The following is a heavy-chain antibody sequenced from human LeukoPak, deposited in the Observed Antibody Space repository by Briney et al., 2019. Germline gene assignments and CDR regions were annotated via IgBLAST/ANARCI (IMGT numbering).Heavy chain of an antibody. J-gene: IGHJ4*02. CDR3: ARDYGDYGGYFDY. CDR2: IGTAGDT. V-gene: IGHV3-13*04. Sequence: GGSLRLSCAASGFTFSSYDMHWVRHATGKGLEWVSAIGTAGDTYYPGSVKGRFTISRDNSKNTLYLQMNSLRAEDTAVYYCARDYGDYGGYFDYWGQGTLVTVSS. D-gene: IGHD4-17*01. CDR1: GFTFSSYD.